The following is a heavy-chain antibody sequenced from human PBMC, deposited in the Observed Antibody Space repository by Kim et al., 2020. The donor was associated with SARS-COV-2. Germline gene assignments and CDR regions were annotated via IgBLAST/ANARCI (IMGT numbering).Heavy chain of an antibody. V-gene: IGHV1-69*13. J-gene: IGHJ4*02. CDR2: IIPIFGTA. D-gene: IGHD6-19*01. CDR1: GGTFSSYA. CDR3: ARAGSSGWYCDY. Sequence: SVKVSCKASGGTFSSYAISWVRQAPGQGLEWIGGIIPIFGTANYAQKFQGRVTITADESTSTAYMELSSLRSEDTAVYYCARAGSSGWYCDYWGQGTLVTVSS.